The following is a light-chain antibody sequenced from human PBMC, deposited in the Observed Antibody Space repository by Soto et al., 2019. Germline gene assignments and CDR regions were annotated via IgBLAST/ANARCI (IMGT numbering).Light chain of an antibody. Sequence: QSVLTQPPSASGSPGQSVTISCTGTSGDVGGYNYVSWYQQHPGKAPKLMIYEVSKRPSGVPDRFSGSKSGNTASLTVSGLQAEDEADYYCSSYAGSNNYGFXTGTKVTVL. V-gene: IGLV2-8*01. CDR1: SGDVGGYNY. CDR2: EVS. CDR3: SSYAGSNNYG. J-gene: IGLJ1*01.